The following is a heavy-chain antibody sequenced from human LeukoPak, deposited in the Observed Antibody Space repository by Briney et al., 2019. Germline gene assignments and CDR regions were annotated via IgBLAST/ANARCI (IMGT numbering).Heavy chain of an antibody. CDR2: IYHSGST. V-gene: IGHV4-30-2*01. CDR3: ARDRAAYVEPLHWFDP. Sequence: SQTLSLTCTVSGGSISSGGYYWSWIRQPPGKGLEWIGYIYHSGSTYYNPSLKSRVTISVDRSKNQFSLKLSSVTAADTAVYYCARDRAAYVEPLHWFDPWGQGTLVTVSS. D-gene: IGHD1-26*01. J-gene: IGHJ5*02. CDR1: GGSISSGGYY.